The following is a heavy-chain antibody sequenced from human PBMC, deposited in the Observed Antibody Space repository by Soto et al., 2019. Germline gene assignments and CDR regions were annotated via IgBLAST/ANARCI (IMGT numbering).Heavy chain of an antibody. CDR3: FFSVAATSMCGMDV. J-gene: IGHJ6*02. D-gene: IGHD2-15*01. CDR2: ISSSSSYI. Sequence: GGSLRLSCAASGFTFSSYSMNWVRQAPGEGLEWVSSISSSSSYIYYADSVKGRFTISRDNAKNSLYLQMNSLRAEDTAVYYCFFSVAATSMCGMDVWGQGTTVTVSS. CDR1: GFTFSSYS. V-gene: IGHV3-21*01.